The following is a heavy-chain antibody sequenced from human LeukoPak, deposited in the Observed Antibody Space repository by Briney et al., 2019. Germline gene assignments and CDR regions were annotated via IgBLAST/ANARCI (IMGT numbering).Heavy chain of an antibody. Sequence: GGSLRLSCVASGFTFTSYGMHWVRQAPGKGLEWVALIRHDGNDKYYAETVKGRFTISRDNSNNTLYLQMDTLRAEDTAMYYCARGLRDRYGMDVWGQGTTVTVSS. CDR3: ARGLRDRYGMDV. V-gene: IGHV3-30*02. J-gene: IGHJ6*02. CDR2: IRHDGNDK. CDR1: GFTFTSYG.